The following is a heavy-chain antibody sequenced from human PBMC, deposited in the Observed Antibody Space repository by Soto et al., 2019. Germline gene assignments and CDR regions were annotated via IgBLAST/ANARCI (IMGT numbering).Heavy chain of an antibody. CDR1: GGTFSSYA. J-gene: IGHJ4*02. V-gene: IGHV1-69*12. CDR3: ASPNPYCGGDCYYFDY. CDR2: IIPIFGTA. D-gene: IGHD2-21*02. Sequence: QVQLVQSGAEVKKPGSSVKVSCKASGGTFSSYAISWVRQAPGQGLEWMGGIIPIFGTANYAQKFQGRVTIPADESTSTAYMELSSLRSEDTAVYYCASPNPYCGGDCYYFDYWGQGTLVTVSS.